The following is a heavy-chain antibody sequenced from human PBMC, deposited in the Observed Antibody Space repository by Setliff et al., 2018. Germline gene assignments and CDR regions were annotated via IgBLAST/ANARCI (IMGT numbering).Heavy chain of an antibody. CDR3: AGGQPLVRKYYYYMAV. D-gene: IGHD3-10*01. J-gene: IGHJ6*03. V-gene: IGHV1-69*13. Sequence: GASVTVSCKASRGTFSSYVISWVREAPGQGLEWMGGIIPMYGTNYGQKFQGRVTITADESTSTAYMELSSLGSEHTAVYYCAGGQPLVRKYYYYMAVWGKGTTVTVSS. CDR2: IIPMYGT. CDR1: RGTFSSYV.